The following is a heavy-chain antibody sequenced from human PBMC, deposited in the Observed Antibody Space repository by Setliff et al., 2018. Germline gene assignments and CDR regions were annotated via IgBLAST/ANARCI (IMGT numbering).Heavy chain of an antibody. CDR2: IIPIFGTA. V-gene: IGHV1-69*05. D-gene: IGHD3-22*01. J-gene: IGHJ4*02. CDR3: ARSGYYDSSGYYSPSYY. Sequence: SVKVSCKASGGTFSSYAISWVRQAPGQGLEWMGGIIPIFGTANYAQKFQGRVTITTDESTSTAYMELSSLRSEDTAVYYCARSGYYDSSGYYSPSYYWGQGTLVTVSS. CDR1: GGTFSSYA.